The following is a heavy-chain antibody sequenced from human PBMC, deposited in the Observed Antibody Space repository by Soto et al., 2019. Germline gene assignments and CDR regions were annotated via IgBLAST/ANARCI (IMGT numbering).Heavy chain of an antibody. V-gene: IGHV4-31*03. Sequence: SETLSLTCTVSGGSISSGGYSWTWIRQHPGKGLEWIGYIYYSGSTYYNPSLKSRVTISVDTSKNQFSLKLTSVTAADTAVYYCARDKITGLFDYWGQETLVTVSS. CDR3: ARDKITGLFDY. CDR2: IYYSGST. D-gene: IGHD2-8*02. J-gene: IGHJ4*02. CDR1: GGSISSGGYS.